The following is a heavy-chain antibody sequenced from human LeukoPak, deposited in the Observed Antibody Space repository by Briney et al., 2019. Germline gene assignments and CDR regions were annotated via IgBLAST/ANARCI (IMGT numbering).Heavy chain of an antibody. CDR1: GFTFSSHG. Sequence: GGSLRLSCAASGFTFSSHGMHWVRQAPGKGLEWVAVIWYDGSNKYYADSVKGRFTISRDNSKNTLYLQMNSLRAEDTAVYYCARGYGDKASNLYYNYGMDVWGQGTTVTVSS. J-gene: IGHJ6*02. D-gene: IGHD4-17*01. V-gene: IGHV3-33*01. CDR3: ARGYGDKASNLYYNYGMDV. CDR2: IWYDGSNK.